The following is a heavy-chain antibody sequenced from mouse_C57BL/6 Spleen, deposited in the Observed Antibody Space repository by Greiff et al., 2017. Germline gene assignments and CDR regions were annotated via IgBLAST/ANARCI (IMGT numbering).Heavy chain of an antibody. J-gene: IGHJ1*03. CDR2: IYPGSGST. V-gene: IGHV1-55*01. Sequence: QVQLQQPGAELVKPGASVKMSCKASGYTFTSYWITWVTQRPGQGLEWIGDIYPGSGSTNYNEKFKSKSTLTVDTSSSTAYMQLRRLTSEDSSCYNCARGGTWYFDVWGTGTTVTVSS. D-gene: IGHD3-3*01. CDR3: ARGGTWYFDV. CDR1: GYTFTSYW.